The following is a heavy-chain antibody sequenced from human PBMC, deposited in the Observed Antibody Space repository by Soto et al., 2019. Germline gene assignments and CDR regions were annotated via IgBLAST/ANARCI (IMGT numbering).Heavy chain of an antibody. CDR3: VRDAEVMEGDYEFLGAFDI. V-gene: IGHV3-33*01. J-gene: IGHJ3*02. CDR2: IWYDGSNK. CDR1: GFTFSSYG. D-gene: IGHD4-17*01. Sequence: QVQLVESGGGVVQPGRSLRLSCAASGFTFSSYGMHWVRQAPGKGLEWVAVIWYDGSNKYYADSVKGRFTISRDNSKNTLYLQMNSLRAEDTAVYYCVRDAEVMEGDYEFLGAFDIWGQGTMVTVSS.